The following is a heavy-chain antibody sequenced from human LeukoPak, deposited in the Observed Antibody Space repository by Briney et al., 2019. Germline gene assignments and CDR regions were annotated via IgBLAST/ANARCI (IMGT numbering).Heavy chain of an antibody. V-gene: IGHV3-21*01. Sequence: PGGSLRLSCAASGFTFSSYSMNWARQAPGKGLEWVSFISSSSSYIYYADSVKGRFTISRDNAKNSLYLQMNSLRAEDTAVYYCARDHSSSSSVFYYGMDVWGQGTTVTVSS. CDR1: GFTFSSYS. J-gene: IGHJ6*02. CDR3: ARDHSSSSSVFYYGMDV. D-gene: IGHD6-6*01. CDR2: ISSSSSYI.